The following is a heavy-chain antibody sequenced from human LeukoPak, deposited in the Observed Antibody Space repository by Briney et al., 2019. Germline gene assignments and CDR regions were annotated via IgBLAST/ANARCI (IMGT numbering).Heavy chain of an antibody. J-gene: IGHJ4*02. CDR1: GVSFYDYY. V-gene: IGHV4-34*01. CDR2: INHSGYT. CDR3: TRMTRGHDY. D-gene: IGHD4-11*01. Sequence: SETLSLTCAVSGVSFYDYYWSWLRQTPGKGLEWIGEINHSGYTNDNPSLKSRVTLSIDTSRKQFSLNLRSVTVADAGIYFCTRMTRGHDYWGPGTQVTVSS.